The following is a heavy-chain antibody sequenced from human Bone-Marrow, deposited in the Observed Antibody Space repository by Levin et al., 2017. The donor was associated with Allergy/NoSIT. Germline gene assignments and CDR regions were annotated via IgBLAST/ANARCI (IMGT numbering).Heavy chain of an antibody. V-gene: IGHV3-33*01. J-gene: IGHJ4*02. CDR3: ARDHADIVLVVYAFDY. Sequence: GESLKISCAASGFTFSSYGMHWVRQAPGKGLEWVAVIWYDGSNKYYADSVKGRFTISRDNSKNTLYLQMNSLRAEDTAVYYCARDHADIVLVVYAFDYWGQGTLVTVSS. CDR1: GFTFSSYG. CDR2: IWYDGSNK. D-gene: IGHD2-8*02.